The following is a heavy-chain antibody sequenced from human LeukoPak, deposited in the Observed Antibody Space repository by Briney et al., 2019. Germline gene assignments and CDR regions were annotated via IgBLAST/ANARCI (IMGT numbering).Heavy chain of an antibody. CDR2: IYYSGST. V-gene: IGHV4-61*05. CDR3: ARGSERLSRKMDV. D-gene: IGHD2-2*01. Sequence: SSETLSLTCTVSGGSISGSNYYWAWIRQPPGKGLEWIGYIYYSGSTNYNPSLKSRVTISVDTSKNQFSLKLSSVTAADTAVYYCARGSERLSRKMDVWGKGTTVTVSS. J-gene: IGHJ6*04. CDR1: GGSISGSNYY.